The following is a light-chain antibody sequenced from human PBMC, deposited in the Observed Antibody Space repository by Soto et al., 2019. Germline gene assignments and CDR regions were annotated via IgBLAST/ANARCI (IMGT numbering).Light chain of an antibody. V-gene: IGKV1-39*01. CDR3: LQSDSFPCT. CDR1: QSVTTY. Sequence: DIQMTQSPSSLSASVGDRVTITCRASQSVTTYLNWYQQKPGTAPKLLISAVSTLQSGVPSRFSGSGSGTDFTLTISSLQPEDFATYYCLQSDSFPCTFGQGTKVEIK. CDR2: AVS. J-gene: IGKJ1*01.